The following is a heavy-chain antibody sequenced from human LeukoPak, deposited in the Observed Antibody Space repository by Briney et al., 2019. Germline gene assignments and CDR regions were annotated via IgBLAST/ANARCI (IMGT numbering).Heavy chain of an antibody. CDR1: GGSISTYY. CDR2: IYNSGST. J-gene: IGHJ4*02. V-gene: IGHV4-59*01. CDR3: ARENSNSWYLDY. D-gene: IGHD6-13*01. Sequence: PETLSLTCTLSGGSISTYYWSWIRQPPGKGLEWIGYIYNSGSTNYNPSLKSRVTISVDTSKNQFSLKRSSVTAAHTAVYYCARENSNSWYLDYWGEGTLVTASS.